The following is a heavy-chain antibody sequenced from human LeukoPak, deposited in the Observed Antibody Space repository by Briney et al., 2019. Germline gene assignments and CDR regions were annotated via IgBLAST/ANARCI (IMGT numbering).Heavy chain of an antibody. CDR1: GGSISSYY. CDR2: IYTSGST. CDR3: ARDSKWELLSYYYYYMDV. D-gene: IGHD1-26*01. Sequence: PSETLSLTCTVSGGSISSYYWSWIRQPAGKGLEWIGRIYTSGSTNYNPSLKSRVTMSVDTSKNQFSLKLSSVTAAGTAVYYCARDSKWELLSYYYYYMDVWGKGTTVTVSS. V-gene: IGHV4-4*07. J-gene: IGHJ6*03.